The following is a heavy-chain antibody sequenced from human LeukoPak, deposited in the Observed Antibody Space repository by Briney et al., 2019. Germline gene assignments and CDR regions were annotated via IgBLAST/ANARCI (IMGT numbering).Heavy chain of an antibody. V-gene: IGHV3-30*18. Sequence: GGSLRLSCAASGFTFSTYGMHWVGQAPGRGREGVAVISYDGSNEYYADSVKGRFTISRDNSKNTLYLQMSSLRAEDTAVYYCAKEFNRGLPDYWGQGTLVTVPS. CDR3: AKEFNRGLPDY. D-gene: IGHD2-21*01. CDR1: GFTFSTYG. CDR2: ISYDGSNE. J-gene: IGHJ4*02.